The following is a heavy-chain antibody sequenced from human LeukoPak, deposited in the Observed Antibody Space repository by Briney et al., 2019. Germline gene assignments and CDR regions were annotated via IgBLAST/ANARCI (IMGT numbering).Heavy chain of an antibody. D-gene: IGHD2-21*01. CDR1: GGSISSYY. J-gene: IGHJ5*02. CDR2: IHYTGST. CDR3: AGYSSTHLNWVHP. V-gene: IGHV4-59*01. Sequence: SETLSLTCTVSGGSISSYYWTWIRQPPGKGLERIGYIHYTGSTNYHPSLKSRVTMSIDTSKNQFSLKLTSATAADTAFYYCAGYSSTHLNWVHPWGRGTLVTVPS.